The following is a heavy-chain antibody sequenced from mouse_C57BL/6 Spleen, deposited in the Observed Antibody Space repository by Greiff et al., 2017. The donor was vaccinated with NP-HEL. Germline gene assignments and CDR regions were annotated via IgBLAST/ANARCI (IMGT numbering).Heavy chain of an antibody. J-gene: IGHJ4*01. V-gene: IGHV3-1*01. D-gene: IGHD1-1*01. CDR1: GYSITSGYD. CDR2: ISYSGST. CDR3: ARRGYYGAMDY. Sequence: DVQLQESGPGMVKPSQSLSLTCTVTGYSITSGYDWHWIRHFPGNKLEWMGYISYSGSTNYNPSLKSRISITHDTSKNHFFLKLNSVTTEDTATYYCARRGYYGAMDYWGQGTSVTVSS.